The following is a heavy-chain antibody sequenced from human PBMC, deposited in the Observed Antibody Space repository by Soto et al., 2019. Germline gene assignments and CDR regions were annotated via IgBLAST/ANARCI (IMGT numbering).Heavy chain of an antibody. D-gene: IGHD2-15*01. CDR1: GYKFLIYH. Sequence: VXSVKVSSKTSGYKFLIYHMHWVRQAPVQGLEWMGWVHPNSGATNYQQSFEGSVTMTRDTSIKTAYMELSRLTYDDTDVYYCATELQSCLDVWGQGTRVTVYS. CDR3: ATELQSCLDV. CDR2: VHPNSGAT. J-gene: IGHJ6*02. V-gene: IGHV1-2*02.